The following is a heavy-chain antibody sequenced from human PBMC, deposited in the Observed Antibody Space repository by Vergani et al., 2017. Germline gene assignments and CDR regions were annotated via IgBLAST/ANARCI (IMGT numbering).Heavy chain of an antibody. Sequence: EVQLLESGGGLVQPGGSLRLSCAASGFTFSSYAMSWVRQAPGKGLEWVSAISGSGGSTYYADSVKGRFTISRDNSKNTLYLKMNSLRAEDTAVYYCARDHSVVVPASPLGYGGQGTLVTVSS. J-gene: IGHJ4*02. V-gene: IGHV3-23*01. CDR2: ISGSGGST. D-gene: IGHD2-2*01. CDR3: ARDHSVVVPASPLGY. CDR1: GFTFSSYA.